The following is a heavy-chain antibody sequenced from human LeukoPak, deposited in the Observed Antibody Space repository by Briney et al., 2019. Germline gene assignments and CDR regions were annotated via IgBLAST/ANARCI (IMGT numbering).Heavy chain of an antibody. V-gene: IGHV4-59*01. J-gene: IGHJ5*02. CDR1: GASISSYY. CDR2: IYTSGGT. CDR3: AKDWELGS. D-gene: IGHD1-26*01. Sequence: SEPLSLTCSVSGASISSYYWNWIRQPPGKGLEGIGNIYTSGGTNFNHSLKSRVTISHDTSNNQLSLKPTSVTTTNSSFYNSAKDWELGSWGQGTMVTVSS.